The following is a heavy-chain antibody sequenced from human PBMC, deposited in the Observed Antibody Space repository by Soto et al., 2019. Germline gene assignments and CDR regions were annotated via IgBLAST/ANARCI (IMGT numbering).Heavy chain of an antibody. Sequence: EVQLLESGGGLVQPGGSLRLSCAASGFTFSNYAMSWVRQAPGKGLEGVSTISGAGGATFYADYVKGRFTISRDNSQSTLSLQLNSLIAEDKAIYYCAKDHGTYSSVGGDYWGQGTLVTVSS. CDR1: GFTFSNYA. V-gene: IGHV3-23*01. D-gene: IGHD1-26*01. CDR3: AKDHGTYSSVGGDY. J-gene: IGHJ4*02. CDR2: ISGAGGAT.